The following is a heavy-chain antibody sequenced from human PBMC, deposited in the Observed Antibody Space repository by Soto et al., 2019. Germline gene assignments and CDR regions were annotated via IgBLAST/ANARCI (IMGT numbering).Heavy chain of an antibody. J-gene: IGHJ4*02. V-gene: IGHV3-48*03. CDR2: ISSSGSTI. Sequence: LRLSFAASGFTFSSYEMNWVRQAPGKGLEWVSYISSSGSTIYYADSVKGRFTISRDNAKNSLYLQMNSLRAEDTAVYYCARDRRFLEWFPFDYWGQGTLVTVSS. CDR3: ARDRRFLEWFPFDY. D-gene: IGHD3-3*01. CDR1: GFTFSSYE.